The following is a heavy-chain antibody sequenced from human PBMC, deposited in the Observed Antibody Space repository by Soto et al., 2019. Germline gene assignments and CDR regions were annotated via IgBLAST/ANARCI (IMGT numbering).Heavy chain of an antibody. CDR2: ISPDNGNR. V-gene: IGHV1-18*04. J-gene: IGHJ4*02. CDR1: GYSFTTYG. Sequence: QVQLVQSGGEVKKPGASVKVSCKASGYSFTTYGLNWVRQAPGQGLEWLGWISPDNGNRNYAQKFQGRFTMTTDTSTSTAYMELKSLTIDDTAVYYCARDVSKGVTPGYWGQGTLVTVSS. CDR3: ARDVSKGVTPGY. D-gene: IGHD4-4*01.